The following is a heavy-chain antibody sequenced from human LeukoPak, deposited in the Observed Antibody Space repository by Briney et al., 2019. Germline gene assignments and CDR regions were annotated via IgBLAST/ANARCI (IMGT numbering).Heavy chain of an antibody. J-gene: IGHJ4*02. D-gene: IGHD6-13*01. V-gene: IGHV4-30-2*01. CDR1: GGSISSGGYY. Sequence: SETLSLTCTVSGGSISSGGYYWSWIRQPPGKGLEWIGYIYHSGSTYYNPSLKSRVTISVGRSKNQFSLKLSSVTAADTAVYYCAREYSSSWYERFFDYWGQGTLVTVSS. CDR3: AREYSSSWYERFFDY. CDR2: IYHSGST.